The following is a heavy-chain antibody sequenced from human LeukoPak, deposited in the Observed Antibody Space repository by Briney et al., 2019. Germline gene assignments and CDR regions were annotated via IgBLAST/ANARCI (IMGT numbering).Heavy chain of an antibody. CDR2: IYTSGST. J-gene: IGHJ4*02. D-gene: IGHD3-22*01. Sequence: PSETLSLTCTVSGGSIATYYWSWIRQPAGKGLEWIGRIYTSGSTNYNPSLKSRVTISVDTSKNQFSLKLSSVTAADTAVYYCARAYYYDSSGYYYWGQGTLVTVSS. V-gene: IGHV4-4*07. CDR3: ARAYYYDSSGYYY. CDR1: GGSIATYY.